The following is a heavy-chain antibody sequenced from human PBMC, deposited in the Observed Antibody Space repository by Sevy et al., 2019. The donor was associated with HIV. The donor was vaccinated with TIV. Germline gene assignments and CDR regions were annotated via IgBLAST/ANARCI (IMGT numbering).Heavy chain of an antibody. J-gene: IGHJ4*02. CDR2: IYYTGHI. D-gene: IGHD1-26*01. CDR3: AGENAWGRGYS. Sequence: SETLSLTCSVSGGSITSLYWNWIRQPPGKGLEWIANIYYTGHINYNPSLKSRVTLPLDTSKNQFSLRLSSVTAADTAMYYCAGENAWGRGYSWGQGTLVTVSS. CDR1: GGSITSLY. V-gene: IGHV4-59*08.